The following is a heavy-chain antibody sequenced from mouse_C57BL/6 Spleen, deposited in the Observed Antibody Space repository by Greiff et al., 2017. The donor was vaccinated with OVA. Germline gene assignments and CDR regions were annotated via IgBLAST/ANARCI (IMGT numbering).Heavy chain of an antibody. CDR3: ARWDWYFDV. Sequence: QVQLQQSGAELVRPGASVKLSCKASGYTFTDYYINWVKQRPGQGLEWIARISPGGGNTYYTEKFKGQVTLTAEKSSSTAYMQLSSLTSEDAAVYFCARWDWYFDVWGTGTTVTVSS. CDR2: ISPGGGNT. V-gene: IGHV1-76*01. J-gene: IGHJ1*03. CDR1: GYTFTDYY.